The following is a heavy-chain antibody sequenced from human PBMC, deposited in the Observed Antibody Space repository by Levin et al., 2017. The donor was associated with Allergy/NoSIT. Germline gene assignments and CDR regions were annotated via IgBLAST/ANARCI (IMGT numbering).Heavy chain of an antibody. V-gene: IGHV4-39*01. J-gene: IGHJ4*02. D-gene: IGHD3-22*01. Sequence: SETLSLTCTVSGGPISSSDYYWGWIRQTPGKGLYWIGSIYYSGSTNYKPSLKSRLTISVDTSKNHFSLRLRSMTATDTAVYYCARLGYYFGASGYNIDYWGQGTLVTVSS. CDR1: GGPISSSDYY. CDR3: ARLGYYFGASGYNIDY. CDR2: IYYSGST.